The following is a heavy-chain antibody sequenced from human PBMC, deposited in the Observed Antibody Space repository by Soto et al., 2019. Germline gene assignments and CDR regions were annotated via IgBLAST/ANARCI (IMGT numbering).Heavy chain of an antibody. CDR3: AKYRHYYDSSASPLDY. J-gene: IGHJ4*02. Sequence: PGGSLRLSCAASGFTFSSYAMSWVRQAPGKGLEWVSAISGSGGSTYYADSVKGRFTISRDNSKNTLYLQMNSLRAEDTAVYYRAKYRHYYDSSASPLDYWGQGTLVTVSS. CDR1: GFTFSSYA. V-gene: IGHV3-23*01. CDR2: ISGSGGST. D-gene: IGHD3-22*01.